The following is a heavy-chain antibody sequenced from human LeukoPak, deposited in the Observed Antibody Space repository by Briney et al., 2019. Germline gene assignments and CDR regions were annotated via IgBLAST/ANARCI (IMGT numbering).Heavy chain of an antibody. CDR1: GFTFSSYG. CDR3: ARDGSPYNWNYGDAFDI. CDR2: IWDDGSNK. J-gene: IGHJ3*02. D-gene: IGHD1-7*01. V-gene: IGHV3-33*01. Sequence: PGGSLRLSCAASGFTFSSYGMHWVRQAPGKGLEWVAVIWDDGSNKYYADSVKGRFTISRDNSKNTLYLQMNSLRAEDTAVYYCARDGSPYNWNYGDAFDIWGQGTMVTVSS.